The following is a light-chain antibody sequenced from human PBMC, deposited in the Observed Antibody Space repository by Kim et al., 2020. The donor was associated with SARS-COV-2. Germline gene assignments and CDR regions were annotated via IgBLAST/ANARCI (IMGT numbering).Light chain of an antibody. CDR1: QSISSY. CDR3: QQSYSTLPWT. V-gene: IGKV1-39*01. Sequence: SVGDRVTITSRASQSISSYLNWYQQKPGKAPKLLIYAASSLQSGVPSRFSGSGSGTDFTLTISSLQPEDFATYYCQQSYSTLPWTFGQGTTVDIK. J-gene: IGKJ1*01. CDR2: AAS.